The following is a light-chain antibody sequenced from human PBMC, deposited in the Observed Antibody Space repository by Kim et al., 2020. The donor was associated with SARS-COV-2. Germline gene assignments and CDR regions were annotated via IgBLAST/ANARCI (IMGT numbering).Light chain of an antibody. V-gene: IGLV1-44*01. CDR3: AAWDDSLNGPI. J-gene: IGLJ2*01. CDR2: RND. Sequence: GQGVTISCSGTTSNIGSYTVSWYRHLPGTAPKLLIYRNDHRPSGISARLSGSKSGTSASLAISGLQSEDEADYYCAAWDDSLNGPIFGGGTQLTVL. CDR1: TSNIGSYT.